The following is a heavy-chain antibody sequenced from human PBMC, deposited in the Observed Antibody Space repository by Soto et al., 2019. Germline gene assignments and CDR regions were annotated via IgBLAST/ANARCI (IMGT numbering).Heavy chain of an antibody. Sequence: SETLSLTCTVSGGSISSGGYYWSCIRQHPGKGLEWIGYIYYSGSTYYNPSLKSRVTISVDTSKNQFSLKLSSVTAADTAVYYCARGIRGCSGGSCSYYYYGMDVWGQGTTVTVSS. D-gene: IGHD2-15*01. J-gene: IGHJ6*02. CDR2: IYYSGST. CDR1: GGSISSGGYY. CDR3: ARGIRGCSGGSCSYYYYGMDV. V-gene: IGHV4-31*03.